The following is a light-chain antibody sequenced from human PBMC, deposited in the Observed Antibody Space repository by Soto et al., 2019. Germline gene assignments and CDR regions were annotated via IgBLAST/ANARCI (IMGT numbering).Light chain of an antibody. CDR2: SNN. Sequence: QSVLTQPPSASGTPGQRVTISCSGSGSNIGSNTVDWYQQLPGTAPKLLIYSNNQRPSEVPDRFSGSKSGTSVSLAISGLQSEDEADYYCAAWDDSLNGRLFGTGTKLTVL. CDR3: AAWDDSLNGRL. V-gene: IGLV1-44*01. J-gene: IGLJ1*01. CDR1: GSNIGSNT.